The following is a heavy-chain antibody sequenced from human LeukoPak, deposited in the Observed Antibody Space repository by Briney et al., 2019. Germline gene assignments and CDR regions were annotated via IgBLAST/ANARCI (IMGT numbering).Heavy chain of an antibody. D-gene: IGHD2-21*01. CDR1: GFSLNDYY. V-gene: IGHV3-11*01. CDR3: ARVSSGVEAIYYFDY. J-gene: IGHJ4*02. Sequence: GGSLRLSCAASGFSLNDYYMSWIRQAPGKRLEWISYISFSGSTIYYADSVRGRFAISRDNAKNSLYLQMNSLRADDTALYYCARVSSGVEAIYYFDYWGQGTMVTVSS. CDR2: ISFSGSTI.